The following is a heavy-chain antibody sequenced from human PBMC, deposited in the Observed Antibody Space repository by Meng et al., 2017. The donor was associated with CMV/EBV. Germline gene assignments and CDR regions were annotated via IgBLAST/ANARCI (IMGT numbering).Heavy chain of an antibody. V-gene: IGHV4-34*01. Sequence: GSLRLSCAASGFTFSNAWMSWVRQAPGKGLEWIGEINHSGSTNYNPSLKSRVTISVDTSKNQFSLKLSSVTAADTAVYYCARIGAEYYDFWSGYYTDYYYGMDVWGQGTTVTVSS. CDR1: GFTFSNAW. CDR3: ARIGAEYYDFWSGYYTDYYYGMDV. D-gene: IGHD3-3*01. CDR2: INHSGST. J-gene: IGHJ6*02.